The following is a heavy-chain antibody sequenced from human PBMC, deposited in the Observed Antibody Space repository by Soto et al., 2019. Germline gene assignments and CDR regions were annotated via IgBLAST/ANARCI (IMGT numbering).Heavy chain of an antibody. CDR3: ARHKIGEPAAPFDY. CDR1: GFTFTSSA. Sequence: ASMKVSCKASGFTFTSSAVQWVRQARGQRLERIGWIVVGSGNTNYAQKLQERVTITSDISTSTAYMELSSLRSDDTAVYYCARHKIGEPAAPFDYWGQGTLVTVSS. CDR2: IVVGSGNT. D-gene: IGHD2-2*01. V-gene: IGHV1-58*01. J-gene: IGHJ4*02.